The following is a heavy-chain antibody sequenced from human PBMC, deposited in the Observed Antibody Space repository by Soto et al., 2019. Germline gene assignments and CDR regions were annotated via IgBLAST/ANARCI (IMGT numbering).Heavy chain of an antibody. CDR3: ARHLSVGSDYYDFWSGYTDNYFDY. D-gene: IGHD3-3*01. CDR2: FYYSGST. CDR1: GGSISSSSYY. J-gene: IGHJ4*02. Sequence: SETLSLTCTVSGGSISSSSYYWGWIRQPPGKGLEWIGSFYYSGSTYYNPSLKSRVTISVDTSKNQFSLKLSSVTAADTAVYYCARHLSVGSDYYDFWSGYTDNYFDYRGQGTLVTVSS. V-gene: IGHV4-39*01.